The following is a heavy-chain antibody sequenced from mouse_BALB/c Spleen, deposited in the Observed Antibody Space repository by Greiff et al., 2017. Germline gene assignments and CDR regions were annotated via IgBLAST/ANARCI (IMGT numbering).Heavy chain of an antibody. CDR2: IYPGDGDT. J-gene: IGHJ1*01. D-gene: IGHD1-1*01. CDR1: GYTFTSYW. Sequence: VQLQQSGAELARPGASVKLSCKASGYTFTSYWMQWVKQRPGQGLEWIGAIYPGDGDTRYTQKFKGKATLTADKSSSTAYMQLSSLASEDSAVYYCARNGRPYWYFDVWGAGTTVTVSS. CDR3: ARNGRPYWYFDV. V-gene: IGHV1-87*01.